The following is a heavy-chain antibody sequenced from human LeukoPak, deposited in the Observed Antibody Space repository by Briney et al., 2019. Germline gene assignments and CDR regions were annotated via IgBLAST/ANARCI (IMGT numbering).Heavy chain of an antibody. V-gene: IGHV4-59*01. CDR3: AIDRARYCSGGSCLWH. Sequence: SETLSLTCTASGFSFSRYYWRWIRQPPGKGLEWIGYIYYSGSTNYNPSLKSRVTISVDTSKNQFSLKLSSVTAADTAVYYCAIDRARYCSGGSCLWHWGQGTLVTVSS. D-gene: IGHD2-15*01. CDR1: GFSFSRYY. J-gene: IGHJ1*01. CDR2: IYYSGST.